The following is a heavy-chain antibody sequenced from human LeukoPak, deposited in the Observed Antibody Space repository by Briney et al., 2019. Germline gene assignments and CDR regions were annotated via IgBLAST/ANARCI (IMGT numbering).Heavy chain of an antibody. J-gene: IGHJ4*02. CDR2: IRQDGSEK. Sequence: PGGSLRLSCAASKFIFSYYWMTWVRQAPGKGLEWVANIRQDGSEKYYVDSVKGRFTISRDNAKNSLYLQMNSLRAEDTALYYCARESGIAAAGGGLFDYWGQGTLVTVSS. V-gene: IGHV3-7*03. CDR1: KFIFSYYW. D-gene: IGHD6-13*01. CDR3: ARESGIAAAGGGLFDY.